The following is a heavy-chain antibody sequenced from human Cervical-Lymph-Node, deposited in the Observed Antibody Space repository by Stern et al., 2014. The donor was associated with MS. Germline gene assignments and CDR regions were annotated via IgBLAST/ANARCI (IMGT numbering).Heavy chain of an antibody. J-gene: IGHJ6*02. CDR3: ARDPPGGLGMDV. CDR1: GDSLSGDKW. V-gene: IGHV4-4*02. D-gene: IGHD3-16*01. CDR2: IDENGST. Sequence: QLQLQESGPRLVKPSGTLSLTCAVSGDSLSGDKWWSWVRQSPGKGLEWIGEIDENGSTNYNPSLKSRVTKSVDKSKNHFYLKLRSVTAADTAVYYCARDPPGGLGMDVWGQGTTVTVSS.